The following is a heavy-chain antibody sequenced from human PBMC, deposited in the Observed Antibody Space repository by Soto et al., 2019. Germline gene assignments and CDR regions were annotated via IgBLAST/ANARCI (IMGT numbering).Heavy chain of an antibody. CDR3: AREPRPASHASGACDV. V-gene: IGHV4-61*01. D-gene: IGHD1-26*01. J-gene: IGHJ3*01. CDR2: IDYSGNT. Sequence: SETLSLPFTVSSGSVSSGSYYWTWIRQAPGKGLEWIGSIDYSGNTNYNPSLKSAVIISVDTSKNQLSLGLTSVTAADTAGYYGAREPRPASHASGACDVSGQGTIVTVS. CDR1: SGSVSSGSYY.